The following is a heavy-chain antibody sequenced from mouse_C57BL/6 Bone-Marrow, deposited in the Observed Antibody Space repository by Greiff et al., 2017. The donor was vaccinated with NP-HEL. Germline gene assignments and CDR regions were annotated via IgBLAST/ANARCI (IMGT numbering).Heavy chain of an antibody. V-gene: IGHV14-2*01. CDR3: ARRGIYYYGSSPYWYFDV. CDR1: GFNIKDYY. CDR2: IDPEDGET. Sequence: VQLQQSGAELVKPGASVKLSCTASGFNIKDYYMHWVKQRTEQGLEWIGRIDPEDGETKYAPKFPGKATITADTSSNTAYLQLSSLTSEDTAVYYCARRGIYYYGSSPYWYFDVWGTGTTVTVSS. D-gene: IGHD1-1*01. J-gene: IGHJ1*03.